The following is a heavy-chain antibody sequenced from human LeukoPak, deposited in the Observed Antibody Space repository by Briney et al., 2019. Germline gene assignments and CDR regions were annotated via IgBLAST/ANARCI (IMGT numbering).Heavy chain of an antibody. D-gene: IGHD2-2*01. CDR3: ARAGYCSSTSCHLFRLHYYYYYMDV. J-gene: IGHJ6*03. V-gene: IGHV4-4*07. CDR1: GGSISSYY. Sequence: SETLSLTXTVSGGSISSYYWSWIRQPAGKGLEWIRRIYTSGSTNYNPSLKSRVTMSVDTSKNQFSLKLSSVTAADTAVYYCARAGYCSSTSCHLFRLHYYYYYMDVWGKGTTVTVSS. CDR2: IYTSGST.